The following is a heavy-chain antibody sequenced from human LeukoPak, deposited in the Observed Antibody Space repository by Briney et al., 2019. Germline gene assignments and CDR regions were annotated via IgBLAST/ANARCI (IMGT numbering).Heavy chain of an antibody. D-gene: IGHD1-26*01. V-gene: IGHV4-59*12. CDR3: ARPRSYGYNWFDP. J-gene: IGHJ5*02. Sequence: SETLSLTCTVSGGSISSYYWSWIRQPPGKGLEWIGYIYYSGSTNYNPSLKSRVTISVDTSKNQFSLKLSSVTAADTAVYYCARPRSYGYNWFDPWGQGTLVTVSS. CDR2: IYYSGST. CDR1: GGSISSYY.